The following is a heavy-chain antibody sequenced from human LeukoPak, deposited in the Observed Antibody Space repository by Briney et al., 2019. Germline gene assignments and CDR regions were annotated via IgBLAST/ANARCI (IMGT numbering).Heavy chain of an antibody. CDR1: GGSFSGYY. CDR2: INHSGST. J-gene: IGHJ4*02. V-gene: IGHV4-34*01. D-gene: IGHD3-10*01. Sequence: SETLSLTCAVYGGSFSGYYWSWIRQPPGKGLEWIGEINHSGSTNYNPPLKSRVTISVDTSKNQFSLQLSSVTAADTAVYYCAIGYYLDYWGQGTLVTVSS. CDR3: AIGYYLDY.